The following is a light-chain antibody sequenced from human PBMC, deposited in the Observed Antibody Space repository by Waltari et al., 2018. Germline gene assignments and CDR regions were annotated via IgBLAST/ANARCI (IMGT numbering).Light chain of an antibody. Sequence: SYVLTQPPSVSVAPGKTARITCGGNNIGSKSVHWYQQKPGQAPVLVIYYDSDWPSGIPERFSGSNSGNTATLTISRVEAGDEADHYCQVWDSSSDRFGGGTKLTVL. CDR1: NIGSKS. CDR2: YDS. V-gene: IGLV3-21*04. CDR3: QVWDSSSDR. J-gene: IGLJ2*01.